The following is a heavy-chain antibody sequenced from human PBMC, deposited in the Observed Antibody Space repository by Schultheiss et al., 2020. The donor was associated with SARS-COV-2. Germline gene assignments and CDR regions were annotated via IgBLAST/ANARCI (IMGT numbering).Heavy chain of an antibody. V-gene: IGHV1-69*13. D-gene: IGHD6-13*01. J-gene: IGHJ4*02. CDR2: IIPIFGTA. CDR1: GGTFSSYA. Sequence: SVKVSCKASGGTFSSYAISWVRQAPGQGLEWMGGIIPIFGTANYAQKFQGRVTITADESTSTAYMELSSLRSEDTAVYYCARDSPVLIAAGGPDFDYWGQGTLVTVSS. CDR3: ARDSPVLIAAGGPDFDY.